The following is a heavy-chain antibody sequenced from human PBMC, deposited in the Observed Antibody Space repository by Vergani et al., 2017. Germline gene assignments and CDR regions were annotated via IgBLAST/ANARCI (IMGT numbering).Heavy chain of an antibody. CDR3: ARGGYCSSTSCYDRRWFDP. D-gene: IGHD2-2*03. CDR2: IYHSGST. Sequence: QLQLQESGSGLVKPSQTLSLTCAVSGGSISSGGYSWSWIRQPPGKGLEWIGYIYHSGSTYYNPSLKSRVTISVDRSKNQFSLKLSSVTAADTAVYYCARGGYCSSTSCYDRRWFDPRGQGTLVTVSS. V-gene: IGHV4-30-2*01. J-gene: IGHJ5*02. CDR1: GGSISSGGYS.